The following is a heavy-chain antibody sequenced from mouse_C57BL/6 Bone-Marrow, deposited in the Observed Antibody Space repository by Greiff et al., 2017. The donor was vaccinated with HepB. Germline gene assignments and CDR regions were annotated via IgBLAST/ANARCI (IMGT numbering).Heavy chain of an antibody. CDR2: IDPSDSET. CDR3: ARSGAYYSNPWYFDV. CDR1: GYTFTSYW. J-gene: IGHJ1*03. D-gene: IGHD2-5*01. V-gene: IGHV1-52*01. Sequence: QVQLQQPGAELVRPGSSVKLSCKASGYTFTSYWMHWVKQRPIQGLEWIGNIDPSDSETHYNQKFKDKATLTVDKSSSTAYRQLSSLTSEDSAVYYCARSGAYYSNPWYFDVWGTGTTVTVSS.